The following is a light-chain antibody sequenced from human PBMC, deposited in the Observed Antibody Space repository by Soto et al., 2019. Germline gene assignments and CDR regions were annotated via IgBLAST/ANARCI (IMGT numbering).Light chain of an antibody. CDR1: QSVSTNN. Sequence: IVLTQSPGTLSSSPGERATLSCRASQSVSTNNLAWYQQRPGRAPRLLIYAASRRATCIPDRFSGSGSGTDFTLTVSRLEPEDFAVCYCLQCGSSWTFGQGTKVDIK. CDR3: LQCGSSWT. V-gene: IGKV3-20*01. J-gene: IGKJ1*01. CDR2: AAS.